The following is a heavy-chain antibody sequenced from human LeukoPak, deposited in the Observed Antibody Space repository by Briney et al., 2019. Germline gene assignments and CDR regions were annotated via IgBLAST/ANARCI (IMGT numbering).Heavy chain of an antibody. D-gene: IGHD4-17*01. CDR3: AREPPDDYGDYSWFDP. Sequence: SETLSLTCAVYGGSFSGYYWSWIRQPAGKGLEWIGRIYTSGSTNYNPSLKSRVTMSVDTSKNQFSLKLSSVTAADTAVYYCAREPPDDYGDYSWFDPWGQGTLVTVSS. CDR1: GGSFSGYY. V-gene: IGHV4-4*07. CDR2: IYTSGST. J-gene: IGHJ5*02.